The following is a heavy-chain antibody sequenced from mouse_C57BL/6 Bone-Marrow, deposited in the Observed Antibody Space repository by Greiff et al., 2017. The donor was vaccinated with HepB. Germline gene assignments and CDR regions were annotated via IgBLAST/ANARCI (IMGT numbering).Heavy chain of an antibody. CDR1: GYTFTEYT. CDR2: FYPGSGSI. J-gene: IGHJ4*01. Sequence: VQGVESGAELVKPGASVKLSCKASGYTFTEYTIHWVKQRSGQGLEWIGWFYPGSGSIKYNEKFKDKATLTADKSSSTVYMELSRLSSEDSAVYFCARHEEREGRIYYAMDYWGQATSATASS. CDR3: ARHEEREGRIYYAMDY. V-gene: IGHV1-62-2*01.